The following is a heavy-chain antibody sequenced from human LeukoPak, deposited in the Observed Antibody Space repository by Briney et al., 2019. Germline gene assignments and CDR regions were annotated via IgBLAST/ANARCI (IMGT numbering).Heavy chain of an antibody. CDR2: IIPILGIA. CDR1: GGTFSSYA. J-gene: IGHJ4*02. D-gene: IGHD3-22*01. Sequence: VKVSCRASGGTFSSYAISWVRQAPGQGLEWMGRIIPILGIANYAQKFQGRVTITADKSTSTAYMELSSLRSEDTAVYYCAREYYDSSGYPYYFDYWGQGTLVTVSS. V-gene: IGHV1-69*10. CDR3: AREYYDSSGYPYYFDY.